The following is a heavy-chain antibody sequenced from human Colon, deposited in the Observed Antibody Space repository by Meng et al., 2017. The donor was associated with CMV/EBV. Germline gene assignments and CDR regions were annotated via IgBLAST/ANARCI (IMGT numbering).Heavy chain of an antibody. V-gene: IGHV4-39*01. D-gene: IGHD3-22*01. J-gene: IGHJ4*02. CDR3: AKRETRIDDSSGYWG. CDR2: IHYSGNT. CDR1: GGSISSSSLY. Sequence: SETLSLTCTVSGGSISSSSLYWGWIRQSPGRGLEWIGSIHYSGNTYRNPSLMSRVTLSVDTSKNQFSLNLRSVTAADTAVYYCAKRETRIDDSSGYWGWGQGTRVTVSS.